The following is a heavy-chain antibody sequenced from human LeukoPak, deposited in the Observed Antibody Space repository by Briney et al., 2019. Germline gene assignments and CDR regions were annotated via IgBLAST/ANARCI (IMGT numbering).Heavy chain of an antibody. D-gene: IGHD3-22*01. J-gene: IGHJ5*02. CDR2: IHYSGST. Sequence: PSETLSLTCSGSGGSIRSSYWSWIRQPPGKRLEWIGYIHYSGSTDCHPSLKSRVTMSLDTSKNQFSLKLSPVTAADTAVYYCASGYFDSSGYSNWFDPWGQGTLVTVSS. CDR3: ASGYFDSSGYSNWFDP. V-gene: IGHV4-59*01. CDR1: GGSIRSSY.